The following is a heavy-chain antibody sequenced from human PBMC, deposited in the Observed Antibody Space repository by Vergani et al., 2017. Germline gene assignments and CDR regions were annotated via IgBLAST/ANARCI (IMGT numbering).Heavy chain of an antibody. V-gene: IGHV3-23*01. D-gene: IGHD5-12*01. CDR3: AKANPRNSGYDYLYYYHAMDV. CDR1: GFTFNHNA. J-gene: IGHJ6*02. CDR2: ISGSGGST. Sequence: EVQLLESAGDLVQPGGSLRLSCPSSGFTFNHNAMNWVRQAPGKGLEWVSGISGSGGSTYYAGSVKGRFTISRDSSKNTLYLQMNSLSAGDTAVYYCAKANPRNSGYDYLYYYHAMDVWGQGTTVTVSS.